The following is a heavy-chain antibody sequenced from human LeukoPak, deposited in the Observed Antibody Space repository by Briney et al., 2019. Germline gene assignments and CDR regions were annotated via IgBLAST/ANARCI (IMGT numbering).Heavy chain of an antibody. D-gene: IGHD6-13*01. J-gene: IGHJ4*02. V-gene: IGHV4-38-2*01. CDR1: GYSISSGYY. CDR2: IYHSGST. Sequence: SETLSLTCAVSGYSISSGYYWGWIRQPPGKGLEWIGSIYHSGSTYYNPSLKSRVTISVDTSKNQFSLKLSSVTAADTAVYYCARSGYSSSWYRVDYWGQGTLVTVSS. CDR3: ARSGYSSSWYRVDY.